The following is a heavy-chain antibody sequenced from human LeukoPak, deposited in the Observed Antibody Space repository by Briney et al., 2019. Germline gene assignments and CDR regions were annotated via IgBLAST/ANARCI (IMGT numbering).Heavy chain of an antibody. Sequence: GGSLRLSCAASGISFRSYGMHWVRQAPGKGLEWVTFIWYDASNKYYADFVKGRFTISSDSSKNTLYLQMNSLRAEDTAVYYCARAAYDNSGYLTLWGQGTLVTVSS. J-gene: IGHJ4*02. CDR1: GISFRSYG. CDR2: IWYDASNK. V-gene: IGHV3-33*01. D-gene: IGHD3-22*01. CDR3: ARAAYDNSGYLTL.